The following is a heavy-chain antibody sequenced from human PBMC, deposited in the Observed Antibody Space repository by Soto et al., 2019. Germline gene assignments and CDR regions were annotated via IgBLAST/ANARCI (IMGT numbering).Heavy chain of an antibody. V-gene: IGHV1-18*01. CDR2: INTYNGNT. J-gene: IGHJ5*02. CDR1: GYTFTNYG. CDR3: ARGVGSGTYYNQYNWFDP. D-gene: IGHD3-10*01. Sequence: QVQLVQSGAEVKKPGASVKVSCKASGYTFTNYGISWVRQAPGQGLEWMGWINTYNGNTNHAQKLQGRVTMTTDTSPGTAYMELRSLRSDDTAGYYCARGVGSGTYYNQYNWFDPWGQGTLVTVSS.